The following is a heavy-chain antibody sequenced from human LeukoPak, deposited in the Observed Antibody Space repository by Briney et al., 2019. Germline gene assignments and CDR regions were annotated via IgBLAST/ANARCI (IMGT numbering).Heavy chain of an antibody. D-gene: IGHD2-15*01. CDR2: INWNGGST. CDR1: GFNFDDYG. J-gene: IGHJ6*02. Sequence: GSLRLSCAASGFNFDDYGMSWVRQAPGKGLEWVSGINWNGGSTGYADSVKGRFTISRDNAKNSLYLQMNSLRAEDTALYYCARVPVECSGGSCYYYYGMDVWGQGTTVTVSS. CDR3: ARVPVECSGGSCYYYYGMDV. V-gene: IGHV3-20*04.